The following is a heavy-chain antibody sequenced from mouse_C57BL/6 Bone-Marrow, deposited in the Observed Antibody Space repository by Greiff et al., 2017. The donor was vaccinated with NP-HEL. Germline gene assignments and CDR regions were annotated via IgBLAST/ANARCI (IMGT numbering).Heavy chain of an antibody. Sequence: EVQLQQSGTVLARPGASVKMSCKTSGYTFTSYWMHWVKQRPGQGLEWIGAIYPGNSDTSYNQKFKGKAKLTAVTSASTAYMELSSLTNEDSAVYYCTRRTGTERGNYFDYWGQGTTLTVSS. V-gene: IGHV1-5*01. J-gene: IGHJ2*01. D-gene: IGHD4-1*01. CDR2: IYPGNSDT. CDR3: TRRTGTERGNYFDY. CDR1: GYTFTSYW.